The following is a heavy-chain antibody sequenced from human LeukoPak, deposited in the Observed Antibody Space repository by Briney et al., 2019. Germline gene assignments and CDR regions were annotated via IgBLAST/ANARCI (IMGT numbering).Heavy chain of an antibody. V-gene: IGHV4-59*01. CDR2: IFYSGNT. Sequence: PSETLSLTCTVSGGSISSYYWIWIRQPPGKGLEWIGYIFYSGNTNYNPSLKSRVTISVDTSKNQFSLKLSSVTAADTAVYYCARWNYYGRSRAFDIWGQGTLVTVSS. J-gene: IGHJ3*02. D-gene: IGHD3-22*01. CDR3: ARWNYYGRSRAFDI. CDR1: GGSISSYY.